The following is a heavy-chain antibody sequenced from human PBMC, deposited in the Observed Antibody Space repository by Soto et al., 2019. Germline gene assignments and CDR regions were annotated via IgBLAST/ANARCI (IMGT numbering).Heavy chain of an antibody. CDR1: GFSLSTSGVG. CDR3: AHSLAPSKYRGPGPINSFCP. CDR2: IYWDDDK. Sequence: QITLKESGPTLVKPTQTLTLTCTFSGFSLSTSGVGVGWIRQPPGKALEWLALIYWDDDKRYSPSLKSRLTNHKDPPKNQVGLKMTNMDPVETAPFYFAHSLAPSKYRGPGPINSFCPWGQGTPVPV. V-gene: IGHV2-5*02. D-gene: IGHD3-3*01. J-gene: IGHJ5*02.